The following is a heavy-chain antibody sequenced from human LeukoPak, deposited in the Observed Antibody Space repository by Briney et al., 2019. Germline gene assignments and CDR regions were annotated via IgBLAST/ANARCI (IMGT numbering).Heavy chain of an antibody. J-gene: IGHJ4*02. V-gene: IGHV3-48*01. CDR2: ISSSLSSI. CDR3: GRGSVGFGELNY. Sequence: PGGSLRLSCAASGFTFSTCSMNWVRQAPGKGLEWVSYISSSLSSIYYADSVKGRFTISRDNSKNTLYLQMNSLRIEDTAVYYCGRGSVGFGELNYWGQGTLVTVSS. D-gene: IGHD3-10*01. CDR1: GFTFSTCS.